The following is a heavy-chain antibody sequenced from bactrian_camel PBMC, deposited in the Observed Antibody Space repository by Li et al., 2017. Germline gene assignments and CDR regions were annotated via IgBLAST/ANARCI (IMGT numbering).Heavy chain of an antibody. Sequence: HVQLVESGGDLVQPGGSLRLSCATSGFTFSNYAMSWVRQAPGKGLEWVSGIHSDGSNTYYSDSVMGRFTISRDNGKNTLYLQMNSLKSEDTALYYCSAEEYDGGNLYLGAFPYWGQGTQVTVS. CDR2: IHSDGSNT. V-gene: IGHV3S7*01. CDR3: SAEEYDGGNLYLGAFPY. CDR1: GFTFSNYA. D-gene: IGHD2*01. J-gene: IGHJ4*01.